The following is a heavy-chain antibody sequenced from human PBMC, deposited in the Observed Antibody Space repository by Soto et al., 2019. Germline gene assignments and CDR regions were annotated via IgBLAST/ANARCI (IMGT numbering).Heavy chain of an antibody. CDR2: IKSKTDGGTT. V-gene: IGHV3-15*01. Sequence: GGSLRLSCAASGFTFSNAWMSWVRQAPGKGLEWVGRIKSKTDGGTTDYAAPVKGRFTISRDDSKNTLYLQMNSLKTEDTAVYYCTTASFLEWLLSFDYWGQGTRVTVSS. CDR3: TTASFLEWLLSFDY. CDR1: GFTFSNAW. D-gene: IGHD3-3*01. J-gene: IGHJ4*02.